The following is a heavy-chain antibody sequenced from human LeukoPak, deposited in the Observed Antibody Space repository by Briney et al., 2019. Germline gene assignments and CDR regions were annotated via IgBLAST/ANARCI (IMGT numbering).Heavy chain of an antibody. CDR1: GFTFSSYA. V-gene: IGHV3-23*01. J-gene: IGHJ4*02. Sequence: GGSLRVSCAASGFTFSSYAMSWVRQAPGKGLEWVSAISGSGGSTYYADSVKGLFTITRDNSKTTLYQQMNSRGADDTAVYYCAIVGYGGYPDYWGQGTLVTVSS. D-gene: IGHD5-12*01. CDR2: ISGSGGST. CDR3: AIVGYGGYPDY.